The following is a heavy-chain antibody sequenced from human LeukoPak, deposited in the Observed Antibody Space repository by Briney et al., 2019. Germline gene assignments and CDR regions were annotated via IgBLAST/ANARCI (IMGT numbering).Heavy chain of an antibody. Sequence: PGGSLRLSCAASGFTVSSNYMSWVRQAPEKGLEWVSVIYSGGSTYYADSVKGRFTISRDNSKNTLYLQMNSLRAEDTAVYYCARDIVVVVAAYYYYYGMDVWGQGTTVTVSS. CDR3: ARDIVVVVAAYYYYYGMDV. CDR2: IYSGGST. J-gene: IGHJ6*02. D-gene: IGHD2-15*01. V-gene: IGHV3-53*01. CDR1: GFTVSSNY.